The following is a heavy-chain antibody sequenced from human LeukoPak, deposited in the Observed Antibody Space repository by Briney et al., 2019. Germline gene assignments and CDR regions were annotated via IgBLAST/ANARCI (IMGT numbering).Heavy chain of an antibody. D-gene: IGHD3-22*01. V-gene: IGHV4-34*01. J-gene: IGHJ5*02. Sequence: SETLSLTCAVYGGSFSGYYWSWIRQPPGKGLEWIGEINHSGSTNYNPSLKRRVPISVDTSKTQFSLKLSSVTAADTAVYYCARGLARYYYDSSGYYWFLGDWFDPWGQGTLVTVSS. CDR2: INHSGST. CDR1: GGSFSGYY. CDR3: ARGLARYYYDSSGYYWFLGDWFDP.